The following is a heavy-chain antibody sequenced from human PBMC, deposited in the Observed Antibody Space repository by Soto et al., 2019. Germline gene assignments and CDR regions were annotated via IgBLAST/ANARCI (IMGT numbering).Heavy chain of an antibody. V-gene: IGHV4-59*01. D-gene: IGHD2-8*01. Sequence: SETLSLTCTVSGGSISNFYWSWIRQPPGKGLEWIGYISYSGNANYNPSLKSRVSISVDTSKNQLSLNLTSVTAADTAVYYCARAPMVLSRSYFDSWGQGTPVTVSS. CDR3: ARAPMVLSRSYFDS. CDR1: GGSISNFY. J-gene: IGHJ4*02. CDR2: ISYSGNA.